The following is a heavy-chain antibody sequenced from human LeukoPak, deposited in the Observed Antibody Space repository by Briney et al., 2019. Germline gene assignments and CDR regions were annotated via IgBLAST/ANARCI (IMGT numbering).Heavy chain of an antibody. Sequence: ASVKVSCTASGYTFSSYSMHWVRQAPGQGLEWMGIINPSGGSTSYAQKFQGRVTMTRDTSTSTVYMELSSLRSEDTAVYYCAREFYYESSAYGFEYWGQGTLVTVSS. CDR2: INPSGGST. CDR1: GYTFSSYS. D-gene: IGHD3-22*01. CDR3: AREFYYESSAYGFEY. J-gene: IGHJ4*02. V-gene: IGHV1-46*01.